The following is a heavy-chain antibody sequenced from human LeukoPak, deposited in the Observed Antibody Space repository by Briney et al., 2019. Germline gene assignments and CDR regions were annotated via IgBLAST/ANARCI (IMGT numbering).Heavy chain of an antibody. CDR2: ISSSSSYI. Sequence: GGSLRLSCAASGFTFSSYSMNWVRQAPGKGLEWVSSISSSSSYIYYADSVKGRFTISRDNAKNSLYLQMNSLRAEDTAIYYCVREAGLAFDIWGHGTMVTVSS. J-gene: IGHJ3*02. D-gene: IGHD3-10*01. CDR1: GFTFSSYS. CDR3: VREAGLAFDI. V-gene: IGHV3-21*01.